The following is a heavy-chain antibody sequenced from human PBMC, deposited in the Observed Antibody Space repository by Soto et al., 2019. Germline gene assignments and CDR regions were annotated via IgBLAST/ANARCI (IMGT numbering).Heavy chain of an antibody. Sequence: EVQLVETGGGLIQPGGSLRLSCVASGFSVTSNYMTWVRQAPGKGPEWVSVMYSNGHTYYADSVEGRFTISRDRSSNTLYLQMTSLRREDTAVYYCARDSGSPVTYHYSYGMDVWGQGTTVTVSS. CDR3: ARDSGSPVTYHYSYGMDV. D-gene: IGHD4-17*01. CDR1: GFSVTSNY. J-gene: IGHJ6*02. CDR2: MYSNGHT. V-gene: IGHV3-53*05.